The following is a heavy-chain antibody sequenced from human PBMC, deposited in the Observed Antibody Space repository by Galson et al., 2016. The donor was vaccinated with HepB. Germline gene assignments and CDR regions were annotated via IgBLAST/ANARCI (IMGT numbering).Heavy chain of an antibody. CDR1: GGSVCRYY. J-gene: IGHJ6*02. CDR2: VSTTETT. Sequence: ETLSLTCIVSGGSVCRYYWGWIRQPAGKGLEWIGRVSTTETTNYNPSLKSRVTLSVDTPKNQFSLNLRSVTDADTAVYFCARDGTDGMDAWGQGTTVTVSS. CDR3: ARDGTDGMDA. D-gene: IGHD1-26*01. V-gene: IGHV4-4*07.